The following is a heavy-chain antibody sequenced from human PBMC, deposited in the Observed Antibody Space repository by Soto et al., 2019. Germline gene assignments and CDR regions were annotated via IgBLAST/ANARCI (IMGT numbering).Heavy chain of an antibody. CDR2: IMPVFPTP. D-gene: IGHD5-12*01. CDR1: GGTFSSSA. V-gene: IGHV1-69*12. Sequence: QVQLEQSGAEVQKPGSSVKVSCKASGGTFSSSAFSWVRQAPGQGLEWMGGIMPVFPTPDYAQKFQDRVTITADASTSPTNMELSGLRSEDTAIYYCARDKDRLQLGGNYYYILDVWGQGTTVIVSS. J-gene: IGHJ6*02. CDR3: ARDKDRLQLGGNYYYILDV.